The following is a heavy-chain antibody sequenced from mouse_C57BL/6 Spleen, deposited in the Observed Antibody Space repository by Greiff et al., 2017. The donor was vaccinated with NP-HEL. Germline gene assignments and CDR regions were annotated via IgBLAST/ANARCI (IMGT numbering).Heavy chain of an antibody. V-gene: IGHV1-7*01. CDR3: ARRNGYDEGFAY. CDR2: INPSSGYT. D-gene: IGHD2-2*01. Sequence: VQLQQSGAELAKPGASVKLSCKASGYTFTSYWMHWVKQRPGKGLEWIGYINPSSGYTKYNQKFTYKATLTADKSSSTAYMQLSSLTYADSAFYYLARRNGYDEGFAYWGQGTLVTVSA. J-gene: IGHJ3*01. CDR1: GYTFTSYW.